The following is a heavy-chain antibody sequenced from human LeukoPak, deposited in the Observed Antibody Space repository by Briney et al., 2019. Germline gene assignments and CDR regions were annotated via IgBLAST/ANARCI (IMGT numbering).Heavy chain of an antibody. V-gene: IGHV1-2*02. CDR2: INPNSGGT. CDR3: AREDYGGNAFDY. D-gene: IGHD4-23*01. J-gene: IGHJ4*02. Sequence: ASVEVSCKASGYTFTGYYMHWVRQAPGQGLEWMGWINPNSGGTNYAQKFQGRVTMTRDTSISTAYMELSRLRSDDTAVYYCAREDYGGNAFDYWGQGTLVTVSS. CDR1: GYTFTGYY.